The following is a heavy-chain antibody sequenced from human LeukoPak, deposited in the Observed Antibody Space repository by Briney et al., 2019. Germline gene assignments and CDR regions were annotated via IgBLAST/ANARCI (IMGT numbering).Heavy chain of an antibody. CDR1: GYPFTAFS. CDR3: ARDWAHGSFDL. D-gene: IGHD3-16*01. J-gene: IGHJ4*02. Sequence: GASVKVSCKALGYPFTAFSLHWVRQAPGQGPEWMAIINPGILTTTYAQKLQDRITVTSDTSTATVYMELRSLRLEDTAVYFCARDWAHGSFDLWGQGTLVTVSS. CDR2: INPGILTT. V-gene: IGHV1-46*01.